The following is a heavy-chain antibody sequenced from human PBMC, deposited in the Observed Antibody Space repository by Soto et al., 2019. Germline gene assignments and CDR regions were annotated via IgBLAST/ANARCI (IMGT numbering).Heavy chain of an antibody. Sequence: ASVKVSCKASGYTFTGYYTHWVLQAPGQGLEWMGWINPNSGGTNYAQKFQGRVTMTRDTSISTAYMELSRLRSDDTAVYYCARGGAVATIPGDYWGQGTLVTVSS. CDR1: GYTFTGYY. CDR2: INPNSGGT. V-gene: IGHV1-2*02. CDR3: ARGGAVATIPGDY. D-gene: IGHD5-12*01. J-gene: IGHJ4*02.